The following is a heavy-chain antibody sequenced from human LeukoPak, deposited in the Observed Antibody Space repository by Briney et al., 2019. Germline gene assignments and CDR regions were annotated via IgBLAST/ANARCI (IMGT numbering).Heavy chain of an antibody. V-gene: IGHV1-46*01. CDR1: GYTFISYA. D-gene: IGHD1-26*01. CDR3: ARDYGSRSDY. J-gene: IGHJ4*02. CDR2: INPSGGST. Sequence: ASVKVSCKASGYTFISYAMNWVRQAPGQGLEWMGIINPSGGSTSYAQKFQGRVTMTRDMSTSTVYMELSSLRSEDTAVYYCARDYGSRSDYWGQGTLVTVSS.